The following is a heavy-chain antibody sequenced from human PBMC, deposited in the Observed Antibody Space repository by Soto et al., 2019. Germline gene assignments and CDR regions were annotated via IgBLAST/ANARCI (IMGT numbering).Heavy chain of an antibody. J-gene: IGHJ2*01. CDR3: AKIYCGGGSCHWFFDL. V-gene: IGHV3-30*18. Sequence: QVQLVESGGGVVQPGRSVRLSCAASGFTFSSHGMHWVRQAPGKGLEWVAVVSYDGGSKYYADSVKGRFTVSRDNSKNTLFLVMSSLRTEDTAVYYCAKIYCGGGSCHWFFDLWGRGTLVTVSS. CDR1: GFTFSSHG. CDR2: VSYDGGSK. D-gene: IGHD2-15*01.